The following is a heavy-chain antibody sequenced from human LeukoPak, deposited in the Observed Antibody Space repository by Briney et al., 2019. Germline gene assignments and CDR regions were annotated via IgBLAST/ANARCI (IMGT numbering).Heavy chain of an antibody. Sequence: SETLSLTCTVPGGSISSSSYYWGWIRQPPGKGLEWIGSIYYSGSTYYNPSLKSRVTISVDTSKNQFSLKLSSVTAADTAVYYCARHLGSSWYSDYWGQGTLVTVSS. V-gene: IGHV4-39*01. CDR2: IYYSGST. CDR1: GGSISSSSYY. D-gene: IGHD6-13*01. J-gene: IGHJ4*02. CDR3: ARHLGSSWYSDY.